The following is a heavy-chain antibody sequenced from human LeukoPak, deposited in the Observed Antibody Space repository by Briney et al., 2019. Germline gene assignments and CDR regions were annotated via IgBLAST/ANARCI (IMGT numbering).Heavy chain of an antibody. CDR1: GGSISITSYY. J-gene: IGHJ5*02. CDR2: MVNSGST. D-gene: IGHD1-14*01. V-gene: IGHV4-39*01. CDR3: ARHRVFNWNHPIWFDP. Sequence: SGTLSLTCTVSGGSISITSYYWGWVRQPRGKGLEWIGSMVNSGSTYHNPSLKSRVTISIDTSKNQFSLKLSSVTAADTAVYYWARHRVFNWNHPIWFDPWGQGTLVTVSS.